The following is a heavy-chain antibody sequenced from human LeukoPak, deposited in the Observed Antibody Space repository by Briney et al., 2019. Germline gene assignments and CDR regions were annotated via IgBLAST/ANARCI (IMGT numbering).Heavy chain of an antibody. V-gene: IGHV4-61*02. Sequence: SQTLSLTCTVSGGSISGGSYYWTWIRQPAGKGLEWIGRIFTSGSTNYNPSLKSRVTISIDTSKNQFSLKLSSVTAADTAVYYCARDGGNLITIFGVDHAFDIWGQGTMVTVSS. D-gene: IGHD3-3*01. J-gene: IGHJ3*02. CDR2: IFTSGST. CDR3: ARDGGNLITIFGVDHAFDI. CDR1: GGSISGGSYY.